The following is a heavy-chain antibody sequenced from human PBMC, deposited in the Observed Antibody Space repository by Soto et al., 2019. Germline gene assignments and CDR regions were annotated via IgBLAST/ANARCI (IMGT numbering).Heavy chain of an antibody. CDR1: GFTFSSYG. Sequence: QVQLVESGGGVVQPGRSLRLSCAASGFTFSSYGMHWVRQAPGKGLEWVAVISYDGSNKYYADSVKGRFTISRDNSKNTLDLRMNSLRAEDTAVYSCAKDGVVVVAATDSFDIWGQGTMVTVSS. V-gene: IGHV3-30*18. CDR2: ISYDGSNK. CDR3: AKDGVVVVAATDSFDI. J-gene: IGHJ3*02. D-gene: IGHD2-15*01.